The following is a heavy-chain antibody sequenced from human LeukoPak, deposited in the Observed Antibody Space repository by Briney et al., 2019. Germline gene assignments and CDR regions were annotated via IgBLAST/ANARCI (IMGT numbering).Heavy chain of an antibody. Sequence: GGSLRLSCIVSGFTVSDNSMSWARQAPGKGLEWVSVVYSGGDTYYAESVKDRFTISRDNAKNTVYLQMNSLRVEDTAVYYCVRDRNAFDIWGQGTLVTVSS. J-gene: IGHJ3*02. CDR2: VYSGGDT. CDR1: GFTVSDNS. V-gene: IGHV3-66*01. CDR3: VRDRNAFDI.